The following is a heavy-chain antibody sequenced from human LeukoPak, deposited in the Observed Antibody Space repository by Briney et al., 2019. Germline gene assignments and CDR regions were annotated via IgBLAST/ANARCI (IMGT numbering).Heavy chain of an antibody. Sequence: GASVKVSCKASGYTFTGYYMHWVRQAPGQGLEWMGWINPNSGGTNYAQKFQGRVTMTRDTYISTAYMELSRLRSDDTAVYYCARDPTTVTTSVAPNYYYYYMDVWGKGTTVTVSS. CDR1: GYTFTGYY. D-gene: IGHD4-11*01. CDR3: ARDPTTVTTSVAPNYYYYYMDV. CDR2: INPNSGGT. J-gene: IGHJ6*03. V-gene: IGHV1-2*02.